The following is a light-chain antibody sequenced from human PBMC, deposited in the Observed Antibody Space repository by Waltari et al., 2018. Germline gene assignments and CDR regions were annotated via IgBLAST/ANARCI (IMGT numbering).Light chain of an antibody. V-gene: IGKV3-20*01. Sequence: EIVLTQSSGTLSLSPGERATLSCRASQTVRTTYLAWYQQKPGQAPTLLIYDTSSRATGIPDRFSGSGSGTDFSLTISSLEPEDFAMYYCQQYDISPLTFGRGTKVETK. CDR1: QTVRTTY. J-gene: IGKJ4*01. CDR3: QQYDISPLT. CDR2: DTS.